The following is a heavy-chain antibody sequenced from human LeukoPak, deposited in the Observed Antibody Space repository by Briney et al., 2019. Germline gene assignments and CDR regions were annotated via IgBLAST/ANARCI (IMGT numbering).Heavy chain of an antibody. V-gene: IGHV1-46*01. CDR3: ARGAIAVAGMDY. CDR1: GYTFTSYY. CDR2: INPSGGST. Sequence: ASVKVSCKASGYTFTSYYMHWVRQAPGQGLEWMGIINPSGGSTSYAQKFQGRVTMTRDMSTSTVYMGLSSLRSEDTAVYYCARGAIAVAGMDYWGQGTLVTVSS. D-gene: IGHD6-19*01. J-gene: IGHJ4*02.